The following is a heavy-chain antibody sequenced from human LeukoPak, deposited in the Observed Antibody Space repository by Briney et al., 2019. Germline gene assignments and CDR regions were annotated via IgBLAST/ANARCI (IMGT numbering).Heavy chain of an antibody. CDR3: AKGDVVVPAAIGYFDY. J-gene: IGHJ4*02. V-gene: IGHV3-23*01. D-gene: IGHD2-2*01. CDR2: ISGSGGST. Sequence: GGSLRLSCAASGFTFSSYAMSWVRQAPGKGLEWVSAISGSGGSTYYADSVKGRFTISRDNSKNTLYLQMNSLRAEDTAVYCCAKGDVVVPAAIGYFDYWGQGTLVTVSS. CDR1: GFTFSSYA.